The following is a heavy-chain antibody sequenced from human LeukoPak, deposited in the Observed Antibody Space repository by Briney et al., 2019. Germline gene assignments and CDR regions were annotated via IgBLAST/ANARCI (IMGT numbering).Heavy chain of an antibody. Sequence: ASVKVSCKASGYTFTGHYMHWVRQAPGQGLEWMGWINPNSGGTNYAQKFQGRVTMTRDTSISTAYMELSRLRSDDTAVYYCARDNSSGWGYFDYWGQGTLVTVSS. V-gene: IGHV1-2*02. D-gene: IGHD6-19*01. CDR1: GYTFTGHY. CDR2: INPNSGGT. J-gene: IGHJ4*02. CDR3: ARDNSSGWGYFDY.